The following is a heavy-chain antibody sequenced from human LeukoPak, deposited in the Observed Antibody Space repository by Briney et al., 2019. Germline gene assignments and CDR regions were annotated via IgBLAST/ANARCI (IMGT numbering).Heavy chain of an antibody. CDR1: GGTFSSYT. CDR2: IIPILGIA. J-gene: IGHJ4*02. V-gene: IGHV1-69*02. CDR3: ARSSAGVGATNLDY. Sequence: GASVKVSCKASGGTFSSYTISWVRQAPGQGLEWMGRIIPILGIANYAQKFQGRATITADKSTSTAYMELSSLRSEDTAVYYCARSSAGVGATNLDYWGQGTLVTVSS. D-gene: IGHD1-26*01.